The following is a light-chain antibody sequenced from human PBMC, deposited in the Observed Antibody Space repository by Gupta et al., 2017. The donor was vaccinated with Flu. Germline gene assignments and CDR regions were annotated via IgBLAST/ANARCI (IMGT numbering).Light chain of an antibody. CDR1: QDISNY. CDR3: QQDDNLRFT. CDR2: DAS. V-gene: IGKV1-33*01. J-gene: IGKJ3*01. Sequence: DIQMTQSPSSLSASVGDRVTITCQASQDISNYLNWYQQKPGKAPKLLIYDASNLETGVPSRFSGSGSGTDFTFTISSLQPEDIATYYCQQDDNLRFTFGPGTKVDIK.